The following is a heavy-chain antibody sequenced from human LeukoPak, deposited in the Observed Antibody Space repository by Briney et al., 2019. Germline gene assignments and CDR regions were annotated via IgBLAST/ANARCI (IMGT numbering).Heavy chain of an antibody. CDR1: RFTFSNYG. CDR2: LHSDGRI. J-gene: IGHJ4*02. D-gene: IGHD3-16*01. V-gene: IGHV3-66*01. CDR3: ARATLGGAFES. Sequence: QPGGSLRVSCAVARFTFSNYGMSWVRQAPGRGLEWVSFLHSDGRIDHVDSVKGRFTIARDDSKNTLYLQMNTLRAEDTAVYYCARATLGGAFESWGQGTLVTVSS.